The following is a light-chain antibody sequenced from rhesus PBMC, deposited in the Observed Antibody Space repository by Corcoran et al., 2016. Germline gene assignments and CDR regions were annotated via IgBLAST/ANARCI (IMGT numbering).Light chain of an antibody. V-gene: IGKV1-41*01. CDR1: QSISNY. J-gene: IGKJ4*01. CDR3: QQFKNYLLT. CDR2: SAS. Sequence: DIQMTQSPSSLSASVGDRVTITCRASQSISNYLNWYQQEPGKAPKLLIYSASSLQSGVPSRFRGSGSGTAFTLTISSLQPEDFATYYCQQFKNYLLTFGGGTKVEIK.